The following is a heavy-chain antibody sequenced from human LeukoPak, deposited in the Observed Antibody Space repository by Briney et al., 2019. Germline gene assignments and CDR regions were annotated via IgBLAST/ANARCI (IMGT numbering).Heavy chain of an antibody. V-gene: IGHV3-23*01. CDR1: GFIFSSYA. Sequence: GGSLRLSCAASGFIFSSYAMSWVRQAPGKGLEWVSYGGSGGSTYYADSVKGRFTVSRDNSKSTLYLQMNSLTAEDTAVYYCAKMRGQYYHSYYMDAWGKGTTVTVPS. J-gene: IGHJ6*03. CDR2: GGSGGST. CDR3: AKMRGQYYHSYYMDA.